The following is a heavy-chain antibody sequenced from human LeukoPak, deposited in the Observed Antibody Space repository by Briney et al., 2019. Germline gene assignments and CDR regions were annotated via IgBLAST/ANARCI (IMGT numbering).Heavy chain of an antibody. CDR2: ISDNDGST. Sequence: PGGSLRLSCAASGFTFSSYVMSWVRQAPGKGLEWVSDISDNDGSTYYADSVKGRFTISRDNSKNTLYLQMNSLRAEDTAVYYCAKDPRRFRYCSGGSCHDAFDIWGQGTMVTVSS. J-gene: IGHJ3*02. CDR1: GFTFSSYV. D-gene: IGHD2-15*01. CDR3: AKDPRRFRYCSGGSCHDAFDI. V-gene: IGHV3-23*01.